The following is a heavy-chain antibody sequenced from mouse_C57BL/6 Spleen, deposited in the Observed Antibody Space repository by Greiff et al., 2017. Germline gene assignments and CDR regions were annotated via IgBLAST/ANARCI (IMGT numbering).Heavy chain of an antibody. Sequence: VQLKESGPELVKPGASVKISCKASGYSFTDYNMNWVKQSNGKSLEWIGVLNPNYGTTSYNQKFKGKATLTVDQSSSTAYMQLNSLTSEDSAVYYCAKEGHSSGLPYAMDYWGQGTSVTVSS. CDR1: GYSFTDYN. D-gene: IGHD3-2*02. CDR3: AKEGHSSGLPYAMDY. J-gene: IGHJ4*01. V-gene: IGHV1-39*01. CDR2: LNPNYGTT.